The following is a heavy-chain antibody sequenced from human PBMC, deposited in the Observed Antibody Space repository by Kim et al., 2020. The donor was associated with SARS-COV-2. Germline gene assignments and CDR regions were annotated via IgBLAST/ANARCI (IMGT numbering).Heavy chain of an antibody. CDR2: ISYDGSNK. Sequence: GGSLRLSCAASGFTFSSYGMHWVRQAPGKGLEWVAVISYDGSNKYYADSVKGRFTISRDNSKNTLYLQMNSLRAEDTAVYYCAKDREKYTWNYVFQHWV. CDR1: GFTFSSYG. D-gene: IGHD1-7*01. J-gene: IGHJ1*01. CDR3: AKDREKYTWNYVFQH. V-gene: IGHV3-30*18.